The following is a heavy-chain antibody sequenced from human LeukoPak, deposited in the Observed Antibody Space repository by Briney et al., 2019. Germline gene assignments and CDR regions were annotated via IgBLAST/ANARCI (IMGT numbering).Heavy chain of an antibody. CDR3: AREGGLELGYCSSTSCYRYMDV. Sequence: PGGSLRLSCAASGFTVNNNYMSWVRQAPGKGLEWVSVIYSGGSTYYADSVKGRFTISRDNSKNTLYLQMNSLRAEDTAVYYCAREGGLELGYCSSTSCYRYMDVWGKGTTVTVSS. J-gene: IGHJ6*03. CDR1: GFTVNNNY. D-gene: IGHD2-2*01. CDR2: IYSGGST. V-gene: IGHV3-66*02.